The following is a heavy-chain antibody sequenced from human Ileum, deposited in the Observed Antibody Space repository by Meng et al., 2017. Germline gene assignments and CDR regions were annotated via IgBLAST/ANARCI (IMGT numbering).Heavy chain of an antibody. V-gene: IGHV3-23*01. J-gene: IGHJ3*02. CDR1: GFTFSSYA. Sequence: GGSLRLSCAASGFTFSSYAMNWVRRAPGKGLEWISTMSAGGDRSYADSVMGRFSVSRDNSKNTFYLQMDSLRVDDTAVYYCAKDRVVESTGDAFDIWGQGTMVTV. CDR3: AKDRVVESTGDAFDI. CDR2: MSAGGDR. D-gene: IGHD2-15*01.